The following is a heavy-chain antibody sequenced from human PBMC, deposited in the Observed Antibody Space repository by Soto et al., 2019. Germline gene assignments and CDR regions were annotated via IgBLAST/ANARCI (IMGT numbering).Heavy chain of an antibody. CDR3: ARVPDR. CDR1: GCSISCGGYS. CDR2: IYHSGST. J-gene: IGHJ5*02. D-gene: IGHD2-2*01. Sequence: SETLSLTCAVSGCSISCGGYSSSWIRQPPGKGLEWIGYIYHSGSTYYNPSLKSRVTISVDRSKNQFSLKLSSVTAADTAVYYRARVPDRWGQGTLVTVSS. V-gene: IGHV4-30-2*01.